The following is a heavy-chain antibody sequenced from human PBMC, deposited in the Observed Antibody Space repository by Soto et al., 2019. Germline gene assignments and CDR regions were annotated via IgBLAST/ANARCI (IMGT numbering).Heavy chain of an antibody. CDR2: ISYDGSNK. CDR3: AKDLGRGPYGDFDFGFDP. CDR1: GFTFSSYG. Sequence: QVQLVESGGGVVQPGRSLRLSCAASGFTFSSYGMHWVRQAPGKGLEWVAVISYDGSNKYYADSVKGRFTISRDNSKNTLYLQMNSLRAEDTAVYYCAKDLGRGPYGDFDFGFDPWGQGTLVTVSS. D-gene: IGHD3-3*01. J-gene: IGHJ5*02. V-gene: IGHV3-30*18.